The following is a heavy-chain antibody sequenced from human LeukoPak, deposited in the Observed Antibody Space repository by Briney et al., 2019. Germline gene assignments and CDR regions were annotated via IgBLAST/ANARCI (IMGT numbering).Heavy chain of an antibody. CDR1: GFTFSSYN. CDR3: AKAGYGSGSYSG. Sequence: GGSLRLSCAASGFTFSSYNINWVRQAPGKGLEWVSSISSSSSYIYYADSVKGRFTISRDNSKNTLYLQMNSLRAEDTAVYYCAKAGYGSGSYSGWGQGTLVTVSS. J-gene: IGHJ4*02. V-gene: IGHV3-21*04. D-gene: IGHD3-10*01. CDR2: ISSSSSYI.